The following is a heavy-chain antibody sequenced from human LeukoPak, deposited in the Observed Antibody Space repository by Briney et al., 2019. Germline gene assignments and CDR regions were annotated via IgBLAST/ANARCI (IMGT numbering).Heavy chain of an antibody. D-gene: IGHD3-10*01. CDR2: ISSSSSYI. V-gene: IGHV3-21*01. CDR1: GCTFSSYS. J-gene: IGHJ4*02. Sequence: GGSLSLSCAASGCTFSSYSMNWVRQAPGKGLEWVSSISSSSSYIYYADSVKGRFTISRDNAKNSLYLQMNSLRAEDTAVYYCGRVNVLLWFGESSNTYYFDYWGQGTLVTVSS. CDR3: GRVNVLLWFGESSNTYYFDY.